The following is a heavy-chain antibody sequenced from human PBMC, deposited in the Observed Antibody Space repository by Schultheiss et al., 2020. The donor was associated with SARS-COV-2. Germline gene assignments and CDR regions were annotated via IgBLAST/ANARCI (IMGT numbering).Heavy chain of an antibody. CDR2: IYYSGST. D-gene: IGHD3-3*01. CDR1: GGSISSGDYY. J-gene: IGHJ6*02. CDR3: ARVVYDFWRLDV. V-gene: IGHV4-30-4*01. Sequence: SETLSLTCTVSGGSISSGDYYWSWIRQPPGKGLEWIGYIYYSGSTYYNPSLKSRVTISVDTSKNQFSLKLSSVTAADTAVYYCARVVYDFWRLDVWGQGTTVTVSS.